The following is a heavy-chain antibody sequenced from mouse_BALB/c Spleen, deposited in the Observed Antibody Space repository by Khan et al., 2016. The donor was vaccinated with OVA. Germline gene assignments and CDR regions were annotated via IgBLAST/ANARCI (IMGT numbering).Heavy chain of an antibody. V-gene: IGHV3-2*02. D-gene: IGHD1-1*01. J-gene: IGHJ4*01. CDR2: ISYSGTT. CDR3: ARGNYYGYAMDY. Sequence: EVQLQESGPGLVKPSQSLSLTCTVTGYSITSNYAWNWIRQFPGNKLEWMGYISYSGTTSYNPSLKSRISITRDTSKNPFFLQLNSVTTEDTATYYCARGNYYGYAMDYWGQGTSATVSS. CDR1: GYSITSNYA.